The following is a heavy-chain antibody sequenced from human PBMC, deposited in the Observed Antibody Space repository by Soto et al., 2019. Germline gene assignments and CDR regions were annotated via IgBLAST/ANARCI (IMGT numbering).Heavy chain of an antibody. CDR1: GDSVSSNSAA. D-gene: IGHD3-10*01. CDR2: TYYRSKWYN. J-gene: IGHJ4*02. Sequence: SPTLSLTCAISGDSVSSNSAAWNWIRQSPSRGLEWLGRTYYRSKWYNDYAVSVKSRITINPDTSKNQFSLQLNSVTPEDTAVYYCARDQIESFLISPVRGVIGRLFDYWGQGTLVTVSS. CDR3: ARDQIESFLISPVRGVIGRLFDY. V-gene: IGHV6-1*01.